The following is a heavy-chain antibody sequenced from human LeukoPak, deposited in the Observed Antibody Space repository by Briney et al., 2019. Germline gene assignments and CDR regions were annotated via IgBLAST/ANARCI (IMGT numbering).Heavy chain of an antibody. CDR3: AKELGYCSSTSCYTAAFDI. J-gene: IGHJ3*02. D-gene: IGHD2-2*02. Sequence: GGSLRLSCAASGLTFSSYVMSWVRQAPGKGLEWVSAISGSGGDTYYADSVKGRFTISRDNSKNTLYLQMNSLRAEDTAVYYCAKELGYCSSTSCYTAAFDIWGQGTMVTVSS. CDR2: ISGSGGDT. CDR1: GLTFSSYV. V-gene: IGHV3-23*01.